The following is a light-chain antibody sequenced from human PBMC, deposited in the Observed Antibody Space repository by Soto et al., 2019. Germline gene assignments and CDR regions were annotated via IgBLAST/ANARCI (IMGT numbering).Light chain of an antibody. J-gene: IGKJ4*01. V-gene: IGKV4-1*01. CDR3: QQYYSTPSR. CDR1: QIVLYSSNNKNY. CDR2: WAS. Sequence: DIVLTQSTESLAVSLGERSTINFNSSQIVLYSSNNKNYLAWYQQKPGQPPKLLIYWASTRESGVPDRFSGSGSGTDFTLTISSLQAEDVAVYYCQQYYSTPSRFGGGTKVDI.